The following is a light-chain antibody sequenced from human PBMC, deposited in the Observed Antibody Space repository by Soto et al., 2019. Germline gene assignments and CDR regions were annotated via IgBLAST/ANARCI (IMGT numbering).Light chain of an antibody. CDR2: AAS. CDR1: QSISSY. CDR3: QQSYSIPLT. V-gene: IGKV1-39*01. J-gene: IGKJ4*01. Sequence: DIQMTQSPSSLSASVGGRVTIICRASQSISSYLNWYQQKPGKAPKLLIYAASSLQSGVPSRFSGSGSGTDFTLTISSLQPEDFATYYCQQSYSIPLTFGGGTKVEIK.